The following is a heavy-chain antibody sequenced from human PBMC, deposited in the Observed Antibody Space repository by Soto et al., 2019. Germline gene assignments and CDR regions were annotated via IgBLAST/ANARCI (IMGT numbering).Heavy chain of an antibody. D-gene: IGHD6-13*01. V-gene: IGHV1-69*13. CDR3: ARDPGSSSWYAPHFDY. Sequence: GASVKVSCKASGGTFSSYAISWVRQAPGQGLEWMGGIIPIFGTANYAQKFQGRVTITADESTSTGYMELSSLRSEDTAVYYCARDPGSSSWYAPHFDYWGQGTLVTVSS. CDR1: GGTFSSYA. J-gene: IGHJ4*02. CDR2: IIPIFGTA.